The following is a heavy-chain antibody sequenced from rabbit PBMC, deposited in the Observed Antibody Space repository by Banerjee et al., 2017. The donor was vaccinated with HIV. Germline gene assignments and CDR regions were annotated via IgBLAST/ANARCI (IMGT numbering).Heavy chain of an antibody. V-gene: IGHV1S45*01. CDR2: IAGGSSGST. Sequence: QEQLEESGGDLVKPGASLTLTCKASGIDFDNYYFMCWVRQAPGKGLEWIACIAGGSSGSTYYASWAKGRFTISKTSSTTVTLQMTSLTAADTATYFCARNYVGYGYITRLDLWGPGTLVTVS. CDR3: ARNYVGYGYITRLDL. J-gene: IGHJ6*01. D-gene: IGHD6-1*01. CDR1: GIDFDNYYF.